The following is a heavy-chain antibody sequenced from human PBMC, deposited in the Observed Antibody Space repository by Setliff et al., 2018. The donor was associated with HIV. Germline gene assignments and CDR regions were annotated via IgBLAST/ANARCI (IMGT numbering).Heavy chain of an antibody. J-gene: IGHJ4*02. V-gene: IGHV3-30*02. CDR1: GFTFSSYG. Sequence: TGGSLRLSCAASGFTFSSYGMHWVRQAPGKGLEWVAFIRYDGSNKYYADSVKGRFTISRDNSKNTLYLQMNSLRAEDTAVYYCVKDGIVGATPAPFDYWGQGTLVTVSS. CDR3: VKDGIVGATPAPFDY. CDR2: IRYDGSNK. D-gene: IGHD1-26*01.